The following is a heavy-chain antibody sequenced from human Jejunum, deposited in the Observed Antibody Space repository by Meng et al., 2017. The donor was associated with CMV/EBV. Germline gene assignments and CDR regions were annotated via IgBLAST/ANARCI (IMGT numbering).Heavy chain of an antibody. CDR1: GYSFTADF. J-gene: IGHJ5*02. V-gene: IGHV1-2*02. CDR2: INSNSGAT. CDR3: VPYRTSSYWFGP. Sequence: CKAFGYSFTADFIFWVRQAPGQGLEWMGWINSNSGATNYAQNFQGRVTMTRDTSISTVYMDLNSLTSDDTAIYYCVPYRTSSYWFGPWGQGTLVTVSS. D-gene: IGHD3-16*01.